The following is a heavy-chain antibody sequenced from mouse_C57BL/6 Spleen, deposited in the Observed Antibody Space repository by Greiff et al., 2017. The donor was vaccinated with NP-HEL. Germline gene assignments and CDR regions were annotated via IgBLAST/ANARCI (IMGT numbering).Heavy chain of an antibody. D-gene: IGHD1-1*01. CDR2: IDPETGGT. Sequence: QVQLQQSGAELVRPGASVTLSCKASGYTFTDYEMHWVKQTPVHGLEWIGAIDPETGGTAYNQKFKGKAILTADKSSSTAYMELRSLTSEDSAVYYCTRRDYYGSSYAYFDVWGTGTTVTVSS. V-gene: IGHV1-15*01. CDR3: TRRDYYGSSYAYFDV. CDR1: GYTFTDYE. J-gene: IGHJ1*03.